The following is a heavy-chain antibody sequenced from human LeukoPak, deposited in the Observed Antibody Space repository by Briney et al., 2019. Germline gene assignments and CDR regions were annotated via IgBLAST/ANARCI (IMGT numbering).Heavy chain of an antibody. CDR3: AKGPLGYCSSTSCLYYYYYGMDV. CDR2: ISYDGSNK. D-gene: IGHD2-2*01. Sequence: GGSLRLSCAASGFTFSSYGMHWVRQAPGKGLEWVAVISYDGSNKYYADSVKGRFTISRDNSKNTLYLQMNSLRAEDTAVYYCAKGPLGYCSSTSCLYYYYYGMDVWGQGTTVTVSS. V-gene: IGHV3-30*18. J-gene: IGHJ6*02. CDR1: GFTFSSYG.